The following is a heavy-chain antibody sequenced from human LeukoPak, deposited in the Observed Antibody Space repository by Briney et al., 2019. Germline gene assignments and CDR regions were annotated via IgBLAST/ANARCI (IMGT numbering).Heavy chain of an antibody. CDR2: IKQDGSEK. CDR1: GFTFSSYG. V-gene: IGHV3-7*01. J-gene: IGHJ4*02. Sequence: GGSLRLSCAASGFTFSSYGMHWVRQAPGKGLEWVANIKQDGSEKYYVDSVKGRFTISRDNAKNSLYLQMNSLRAEDTAVYYCARDYELLWFGEERYYFDYWGQGTLVTVSS. CDR3: ARDYELLWFGEERYYFDY. D-gene: IGHD3-10*01.